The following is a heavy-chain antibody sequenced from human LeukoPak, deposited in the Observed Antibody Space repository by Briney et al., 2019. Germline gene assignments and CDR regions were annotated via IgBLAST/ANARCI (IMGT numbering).Heavy chain of an antibody. CDR3: ARTSARGAQFDY. CDR2: IYSSGST. CDR1: GGSISSYY. Sequence: PSETLSLPCCVSGGSISSYYGSWIRQPAGKGLEWIGRIYSSGSTNYNPSLKTRVTMSLDTSKNQFSLNLTTVTAADTAVYYCARTSARGAQFDYWGQGTLVTVSS. V-gene: IGHV4-4*07. J-gene: IGHJ4*02. D-gene: IGHD3-10*01.